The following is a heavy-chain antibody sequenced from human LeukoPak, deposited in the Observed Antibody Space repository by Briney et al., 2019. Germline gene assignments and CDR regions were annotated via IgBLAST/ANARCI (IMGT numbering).Heavy chain of an antibody. J-gene: IGHJ4*02. Sequence: PGGSLRLSCAASGFTVSSNYMSWVRQAPGKGLEWVSIIYSGGRTYYADSVKGRFTISRDNSKNTLYLQMSSLRAEDTAVYYCASSLTPLLFHYWGQGTLVSVSS. V-gene: IGHV3-53*01. CDR2: IYSGGRT. CDR3: ASSLTPLLFHY. CDR1: GFTVSSNY.